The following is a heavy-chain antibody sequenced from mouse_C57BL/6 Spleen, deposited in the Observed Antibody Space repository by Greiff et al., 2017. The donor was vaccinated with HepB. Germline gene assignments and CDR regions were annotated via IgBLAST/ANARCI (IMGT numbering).Heavy chain of an antibody. CDR3: ARSGTVVALDY. Sequence: VQLQQSGAELVRPGTSVKVSCKASGYAFTNYLIAWVKQRPGQGLEWIGVINPGSGGTNYNEKFKGKATLTADKSSSTAYMQLSSLTSEDSAVYFCARSGTVVALDYWGQGTTLTVSS. J-gene: IGHJ2*01. D-gene: IGHD1-1*01. V-gene: IGHV1-54*01. CDR2: INPGSGGT. CDR1: GYAFTNYL.